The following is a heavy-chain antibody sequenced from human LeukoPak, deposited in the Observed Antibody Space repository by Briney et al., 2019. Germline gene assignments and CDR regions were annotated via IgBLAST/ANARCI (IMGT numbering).Heavy chain of an antibody. CDR3: ARDDVVSGTGLGDY. CDR1: GFTFSSYA. V-gene: IGHV3-23*01. CDR2: ISGSGGST. D-gene: IGHD6-19*01. J-gene: IGHJ4*02. Sequence: GGSLRLSCAASGFTFSSYAMSWVRQAPGKGLEWVSAISGSGGSTYYADSVKGQFTISRDNARNTLYLQMNSLRAEDTAVYYCARDDVVSGTGLGDYWGQGTLVTVSS.